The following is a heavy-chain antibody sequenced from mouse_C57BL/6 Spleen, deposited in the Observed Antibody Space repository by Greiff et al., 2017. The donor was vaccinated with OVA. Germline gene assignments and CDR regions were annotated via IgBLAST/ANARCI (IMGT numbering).Heavy chain of an antibody. CDR1: GYTFTSYW. J-gene: IGHJ4*01. V-gene: IGHV1-72*01. CDR3: ASDRSYAMDY. Sequence: QVQLQQPGAELVKPGASVKLSCKASGYTFTSYWMHWVKQRPGRGLEWIGRIVPKSGGTKYNEKFKSKATRTVDKTSSTAYMQLSSLTSEDSAVYYCASDRSYAMDYWGQGTSVTVSS. D-gene: IGHD2-14*01. CDR2: IVPKSGGT.